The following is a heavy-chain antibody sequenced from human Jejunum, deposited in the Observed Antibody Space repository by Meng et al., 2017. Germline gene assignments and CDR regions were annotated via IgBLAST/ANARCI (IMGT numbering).Heavy chain of an antibody. CDR3: ARIGTYYDILTGYTPGYFDS. CDR1: GFTVSSNY. Sequence: GESLKISCAASGFTVSSNYMSWVRQAPGKGLEWVSLIYSGGSTYYADSVKGRFTISRDSSKNTVNLQMNSLGVDDTAVYYCARIGTYYDILTGYTPGYFDSWGQGTPVTVSS. D-gene: IGHD3-9*01. V-gene: IGHV3-66*02. CDR2: IYSGGST. J-gene: IGHJ4*02.